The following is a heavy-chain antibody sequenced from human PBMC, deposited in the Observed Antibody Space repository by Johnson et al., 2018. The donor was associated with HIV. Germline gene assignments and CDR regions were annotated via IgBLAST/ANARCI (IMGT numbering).Heavy chain of an antibody. CDR2: IYSGGST. V-gene: IGHV3-66*01. D-gene: IGHD3-16*01. CDR1: GFTVSRNY. Sequence: VQLVESGGGLVQPGGSLRLSCAASGFTVSRNYMSWVRQAPGKGLEWVSVIYSGGSTYYPDSVKGRFTISRDNSKNTMYLQMNSLRVEDTAVYFCARVSYDGVLKTVGAFDIWGQGTLITVSS. J-gene: IGHJ3*02. CDR3: ARVSYDGVLKTVGAFDI.